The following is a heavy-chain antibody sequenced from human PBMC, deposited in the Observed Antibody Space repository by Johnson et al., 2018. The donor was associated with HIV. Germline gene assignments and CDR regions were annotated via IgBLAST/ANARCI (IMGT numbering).Heavy chain of an antibody. D-gene: IGHD2-15*01. CDR3: AKDVCSCSSSCAFDI. CDR2: INGYGSST. V-gene: IGHV3-23*04. J-gene: IGHJ3*02. CDR1: GFTFRNYA. Sequence: VQLVESGGGLVQPGGSLRLSCAASGFTFRNYAMHWVRQAPGKGLVWVSRINGYGSSTCYADSVKGRFTISRDNAKNTLYLQMNSLRAEDTAVYYCAKDVCSCSSSCAFDIWGQGTMVTVST.